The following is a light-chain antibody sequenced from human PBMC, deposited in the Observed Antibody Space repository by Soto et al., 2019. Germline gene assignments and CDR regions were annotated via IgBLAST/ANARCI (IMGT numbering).Light chain of an antibody. V-gene: IGLV2-14*01. CDR2: EVS. J-gene: IGLJ2*01. CDR3: SSYTSSTVV. Sequence: QSALTQPASVSGSPGQSITISCTGTSSDVGGYNYVSWYQQHPGKAPKLMIYEVSNRPSGVSNRVSGSKSGNTASLTISGLKAEDEADYYCSSYTSSTVVFGGGTKLTVL. CDR1: SSDVGGYNY.